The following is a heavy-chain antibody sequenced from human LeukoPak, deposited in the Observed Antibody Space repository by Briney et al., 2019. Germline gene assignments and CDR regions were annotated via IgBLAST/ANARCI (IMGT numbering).Heavy chain of an antibody. J-gene: IGHJ4*02. CDR1: GFTFSSYE. CDR3: AREFVVGAPIDY. V-gene: IGHV3-48*03. CDR2: ISSSGSTI. Sequence: GGSLRLSCAASGFTFSSYEMNWVRQAPGKGLEWVSYISSSGSTIYYADSVKGRFTISRDNAKNSLYLQMNSLRAEDTAVYYCAREFVVGAPIDYWGQGTLVTVSS. D-gene: IGHD1-26*01.